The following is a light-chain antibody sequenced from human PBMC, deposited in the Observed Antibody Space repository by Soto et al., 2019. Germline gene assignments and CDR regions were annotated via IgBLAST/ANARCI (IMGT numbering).Light chain of an antibody. CDR3: QQRST. CDR1: QSVSSY. Sequence: EIVLTQSPATLSLSPGERATLSCGASQSVSSYLAWYQQKPGQAPRLRIYDASNRATGIPARFSGSGSGTDFTLTISSLEPEDFAVYYCQQRSTFGQGTKVDSK. V-gene: IGKV3-11*01. CDR2: DAS. J-gene: IGKJ1*01.